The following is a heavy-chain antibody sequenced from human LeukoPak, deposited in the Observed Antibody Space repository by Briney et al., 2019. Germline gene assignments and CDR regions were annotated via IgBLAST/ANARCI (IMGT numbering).Heavy chain of an antibody. CDR2: IWYDGSFK. Sequence: GGSLRLSCAASGFTFSSYAMSWVRQAPGKGLEWVAVIWYDGSFKYYADSVKGRFTISRDNSNSTVYLQMNSLRAEDTAVYYCARDKSTSCYYFDYWGQGTLVTVSS. CDR1: GFTFSSYA. V-gene: IGHV3-33*08. D-gene: IGHD2-2*01. CDR3: ARDKSTSCYYFDY. J-gene: IGHJ4*02.